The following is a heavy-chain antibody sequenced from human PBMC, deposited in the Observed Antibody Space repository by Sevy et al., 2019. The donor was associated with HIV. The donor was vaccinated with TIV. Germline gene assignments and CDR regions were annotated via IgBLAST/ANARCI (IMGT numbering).Heavy chain of an antibody. CDR1: GFAVSSNY. D-gene: IGHD3-16*01. V-gene: IGHV3-53*01. CDR2: IYAGGST. CDR3: ARDHYDSLWGSSWYYFDY. Sequence: GGSLRLSCAASGFAVSSNYMSWVRQAPGKGLEWVSVIYAGGSTYYADSVKGRFTISRDNSKNTVYLQMNSLRAEDTAVYYCARDHYDSLWGSSWYYFDYWGQGTLVTVSS. J-gene: IGHJ4*02.